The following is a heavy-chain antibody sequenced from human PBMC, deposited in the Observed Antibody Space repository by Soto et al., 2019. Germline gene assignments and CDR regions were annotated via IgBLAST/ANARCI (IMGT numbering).Heavy chain of an antibody. Sequence: SETLSLTCTVSGGSISSYYWSWIRQPPGKGLEWIGYIYYSGSTNYNPSLKSRVTISVDTSKNQFSLKLSSVTAADTAVYYCARDTTPYYDFWSGPYFDYWGQGTLVTVSS. CDR3: ARDTTPYYDFWSGPYFDY. CDR1: GGSISSYY. D-gene: IGHD3-3*01. V-gene: IGHV4-59*01. CDR2: IYYSGST. J-gene: IGHJ4*02.